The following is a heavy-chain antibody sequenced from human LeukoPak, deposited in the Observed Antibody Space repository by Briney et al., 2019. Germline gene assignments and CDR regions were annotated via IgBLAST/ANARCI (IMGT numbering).Heavy chain of an antibody. CDR3: ARESSRNAFDI. Sequence: KPSETPSLPRTVSGGSLSSYYWGWVRQPPRKGLEWIGYIYYTGSTNYNPSLKSRVTISVDTSKNQFSLKLSSATAADTAVYYCARESSRNAFDIWGQGTMVTVSS. V-gene: IGHV4-59*01. J-gene: IGHJ3*02. CDR2: IYYTGST. CDR1: GGSLSSYY.